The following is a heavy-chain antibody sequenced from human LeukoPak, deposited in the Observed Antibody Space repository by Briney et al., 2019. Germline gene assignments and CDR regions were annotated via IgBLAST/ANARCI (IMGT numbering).Heavy chain of an antibody. CDR2: IRYDGAIK. CDR1: GFTFNTYR. J-gene: IGHJ4*02. CDR3: AKAPVTTCRGAFCYPFDY. V-gene: IGHV3-30*02. D-gene: IGHD2-15*01. Sequence: GGSLRLSCAASGFTFNTYRMHWVRQAPGKGLEWVAFIRYDGAIKYYADYVKGRFIISRDNSKNTLYLQMSSLRPEDAAVYYCAKAPVTTCRGAFCYPFDYWGLGTLVTVSS.